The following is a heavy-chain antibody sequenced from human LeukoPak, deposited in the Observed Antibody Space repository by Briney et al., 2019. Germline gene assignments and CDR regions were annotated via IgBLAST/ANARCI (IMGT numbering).Heavy chain of an antibody. Sequence: KPSETLSLTCTVSGASIFSGGYYWNWIRQHPGKGLEWIGYIYYSGSAYYNPSLKSRVTMSVVPSKNQFSLKLISVSAADTAVYYCAKGYSGYDFGPNDAFDIWGQGTMVTVSS. D-gene: IGHD5-12*01. J-gene: IGHJ3*02. V-gene: IGHV4-31*03. CDR2: IYYSGSA. CDR1: GASIFSGGYY. CDR3: AKGYSGYDFGPNDAFDI.